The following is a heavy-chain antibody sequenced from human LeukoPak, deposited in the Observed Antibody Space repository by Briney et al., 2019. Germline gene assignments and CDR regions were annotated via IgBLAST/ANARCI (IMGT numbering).Heavy chain of an antibody. CDR3: ARVGPIVATIDDAFDI. V-gene: IGHV4-39*07. J-gene: IGHJ3*02. CDR2: YSGST. CDR1: GGSISSSSYY. D-gene: IGHD5-12*01. Sequence: SETLSLTCTVSGGSISSSSYYWAWIRQPPGKGLEYIGSYSGSTYYNPSLKSRVTISVDTSKNQFSLKLSSVTAADTAVYYCARVGPIVATIDDAFDIWGQGTMVTVSS.